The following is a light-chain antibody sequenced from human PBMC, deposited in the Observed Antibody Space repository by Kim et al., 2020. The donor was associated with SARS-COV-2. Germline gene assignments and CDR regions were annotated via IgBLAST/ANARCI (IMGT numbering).Light chain of an antibody. CDR3: QQYKSYPLT. CDR1: QDISHS. V-gene: IGKV1-16*02. J-gene: IGKJ4*01. CDR2: AAS. Sequence: AFVGDRVTITCRVSQDISHSLAWFQQKPGKAPKSLIYAASSLHRGVPSKFSGSGSGTDFTLIISSLQPEDFATYYCQQYKSYPLTFGGGTKVDIK.